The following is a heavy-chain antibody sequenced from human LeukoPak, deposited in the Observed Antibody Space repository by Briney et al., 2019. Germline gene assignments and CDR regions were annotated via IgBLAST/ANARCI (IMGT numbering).Heavy chain of an antibody. Sequence: GGSLRLSCAASGFTFTRYAMTWVRQAPGKGLEWVSGISGGGGSTYYADSVKGRFTISRDNYNDILYLQMDSLRAEDTAVYYCAKESAIFVGDWFDPWGPGTLVTVSS. CDR1: GFTFTRYA. V-gene: IGHV3-23*01. CDR3: AKESAIFVGDWFDP. J-gene: IGHJ5*02. CDR2: ISGGGGST. D-gene: IGHD3-3*01.